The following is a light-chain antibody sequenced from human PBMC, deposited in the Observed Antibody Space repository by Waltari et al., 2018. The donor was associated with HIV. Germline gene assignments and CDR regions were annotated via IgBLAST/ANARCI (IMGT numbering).Light chain of an antibody. CDR2: LGS. CDR3: MEALETPLT. Sequence: DIVMTQSPLSLSVTPREPASISCTSSQSLLKSNGYIYLDWYLQKPGQSPQLLIYLGSNRASGVPDWFSGSGSATDFTLKISRVEAEDAGIYYCMEALETPLTFGGGTRVEIK. J-gene: IGKJ4*01. CDR1: QSLLKSNGYIY. V-gene: IGKV2-28*01.